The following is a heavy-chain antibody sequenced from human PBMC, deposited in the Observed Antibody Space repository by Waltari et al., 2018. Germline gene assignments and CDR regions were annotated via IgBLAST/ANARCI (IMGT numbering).Heavy chain of an antibody. CDR3: ARGLSSIAAYGVLWYFDY. CDR1: GGSFSGYY. CDR2: INHSGST. D-gene: IGHD6-6*01. J-gene: IGHJ4*02. Sequence: QVQLQQWGAGLLKPSETLSLTCAVYGGSFSGYYWSWIRQPPGKGLEWIGEINHSGSTNYNPSLKSRVTISVDTSKNQFSLKLSSVTAADTAVYYCARGLSSIAAYGVLWYFDYWGQGTLVTVSS. V-gene: IGHV4-34*01.